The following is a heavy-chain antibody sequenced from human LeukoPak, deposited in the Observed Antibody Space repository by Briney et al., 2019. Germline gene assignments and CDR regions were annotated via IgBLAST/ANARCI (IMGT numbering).Heavy chain of an antibody. CDR1: GFTFDDYA. V-gene: IGHV3-9*01. Sequence: GRSLRLSCAASGFTFDDYAMHWVRQAPGKGLEWVSGISWNSGSIGYADSVKGRFTISRDNAKNSLYLQMNSLRAEDTALYYCAKDLLLWFGELDWFDPWGQGTLVTVSS. CDR2: ISWNSGSI. CDR3: AKDLLLWFGELDWFDP. J-gene: IGHJ5*02. D-gene: IGHD3-10*01.